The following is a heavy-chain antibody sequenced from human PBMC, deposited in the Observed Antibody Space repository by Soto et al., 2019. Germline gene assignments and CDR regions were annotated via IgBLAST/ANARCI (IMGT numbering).Heavy chain of an antibody. V-gene: IGHV1-8*01. CDR1: GYTLTDYD. D-gene: IGHD2-15*01. J-gene: IGHJ5*02. Sequence: QEQLVQSGAEVKKPGDSVKVSCKTSGYTLTDYDINWVRQATGQGLEWLGWMNPNSGETGYAQKFQGRVTMNRSASLSTAYLELSSLRSEDTAVYYCARVAVAARPRWYNWFDPWGQVTLVTDSS. CDR2: MNPNSGET. CDR3: ARVAVAARPRWYNWFDP.